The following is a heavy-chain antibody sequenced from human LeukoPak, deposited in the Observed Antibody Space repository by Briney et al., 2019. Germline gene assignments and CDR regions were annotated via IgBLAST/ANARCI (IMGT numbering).Heavy chain of an antibody. CDR1: AASISSGGYY. CDR2: IYYSRST. D-gene: IGHD6-13*01. J-gene: IGHJ6*04. V-gene: IGHV4-31*03. CDR3: ARVRIADEMDV. Sequence: PSETLSLTCTVSAASISSGGYYWSCLRQQPGKGLEWIAYIYYSRSTYYNPSLKSRVTISVDTSKNQFSLKLSSVTAADTAVYYCARVRIADEMDVWGKGTTVTVSS.